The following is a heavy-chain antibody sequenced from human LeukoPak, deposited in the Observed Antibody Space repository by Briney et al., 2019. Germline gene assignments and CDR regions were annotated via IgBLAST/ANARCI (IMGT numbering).Heavy chain of an antibody. CDR2: INPNSGGT. V-gene: IGHV1-2*02. Sequence: ASVKVSCKASGYTFTGYYMHWVRQAPGQGLEWMGWINPNSGGTNYAQKFQGRVTMTRDTSISTAYMELSRLRSDDTAVYCCARLIAAAGSRVFDYWGQGTLVTVSS. D-gene: IGHD6-13*01. CDR3: ARLIAAAGSRVFDY. CDR1: GYTFTGYY. J-gene: IGHJ4*02.